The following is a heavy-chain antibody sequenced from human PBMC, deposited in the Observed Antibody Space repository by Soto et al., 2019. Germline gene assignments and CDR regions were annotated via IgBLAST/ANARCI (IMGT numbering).Heavy chain of an antibody. CDR2: ISSSGTTT. D-gene: IGHD3-9*01. CDR3: ARDILTGYNWFDP. CDR1: GFTFRDYY. J-gene: IGHJ5*02. V-gene: IGHV3-11*01. Sequence: QEQLVESGGGLVKPGGSLRLSCAASGFTFRDYYMSWIRQTPGKGLEWISFISSSGTTTNYADSVKGRFTISRDNAKHSLYLQMNSLRAEDTAVYYCARDILTGYNWFDPWGQGTLVTVSS.